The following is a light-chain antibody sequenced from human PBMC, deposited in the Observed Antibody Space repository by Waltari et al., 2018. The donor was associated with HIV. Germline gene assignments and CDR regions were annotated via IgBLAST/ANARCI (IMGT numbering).Light chain of an antibody. CDR1: SSDVGSYNL. CDR3: CSYAGSSAFV. V-gene: IGLV2-23*02. Sequence: QSALTQPASVSGSPGQSITISCTGTSSDVGSYNLVSWYQHHPGKAPKIMIFDVTKRPLGCSERVSGSKSGNTASLTISVLQADDEADYYCCSYAGSSAFVFGTGTKVTVL. CDR2: DVT. J-gene: IGLJ1*01.